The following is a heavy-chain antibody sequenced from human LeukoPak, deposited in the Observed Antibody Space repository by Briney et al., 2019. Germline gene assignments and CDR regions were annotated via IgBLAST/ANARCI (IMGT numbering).Heavy chain of an antibody. CDR2: FYYSGST. CDR3: ARQGPGTDY. V-gene: IGHV4-39*01. J-gene: IGHJ4*02. Sequence: PSETLSLTCTVSGGSISSSSYYWGWIRQPPGQGLEWIGSFYYSGSTYYNPSLKSRVTISVDTSKNQFSLKLTSVTAADTAVYYCARQGPGTDYWGQGTLVTVSS. CDR1: GGSISSSSYY.